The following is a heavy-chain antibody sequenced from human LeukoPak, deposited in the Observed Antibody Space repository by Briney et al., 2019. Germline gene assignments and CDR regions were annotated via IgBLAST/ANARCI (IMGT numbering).Heavy chain of an antibody. CDR2: VKQDGSEK. J-gene: IGHJ4*02. Sequence: GGSLRLSCVASGFPFSSYWVTWVRQAPGKGLEWVGNVKQDGSEKYYMDSVKGRFTISRDNAKNSVYLQMNSLRVEDTAVYYCARDFRSHDDYWGQGTLVTVSS. V-gene: IGHV3-7*01. CDR1: GFPFSSYW. CDR3: ARDFRSHDDY.